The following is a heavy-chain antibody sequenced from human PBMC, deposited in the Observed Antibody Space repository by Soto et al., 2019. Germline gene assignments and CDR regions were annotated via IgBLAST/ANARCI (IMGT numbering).Heavy chain of an antibody. CDR2: IRSKAYGGTT. J-gene: IGHJ3*02. CDR3: TRDSSSWYFRAFDI. Sequence: GGSLRLSCTASGFTFGDYAMSWFRRAPGQGLEWVGFIRSKAYGGTTEYAASVKGRFTISRDDSKSIAYLQMNSLKTEDTAVYYCTRDSSSWYFRAFDIWGQGTMVTVSS. V-gene: IGHV3-49*03. CDR1: GFTFGDYA. D-gene: IGHD6-13*01.